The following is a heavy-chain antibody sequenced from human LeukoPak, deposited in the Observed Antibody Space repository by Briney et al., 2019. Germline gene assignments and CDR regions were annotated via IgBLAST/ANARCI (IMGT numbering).Heavy chain of an antibody. J-gene: IGHJ1*01. Sequence: PGGSLRLSCAASGFSFSRYAMHWVRQAPDKGLEWVAVISNDGNNKYYADSVKGRFTISRDNSKNTLFLQMNSLRGEDTTVYYCARDLNEDTYGYSGYFPHWGQGTLVTVSS. CDR2: ISNDGNNK. V-gene: IGHV3-30-3*01. CDR3: ARDLNEDTYGYSGYFPH. CDR1: GFSFSRYA. D-gene: IGHD5-18*01.